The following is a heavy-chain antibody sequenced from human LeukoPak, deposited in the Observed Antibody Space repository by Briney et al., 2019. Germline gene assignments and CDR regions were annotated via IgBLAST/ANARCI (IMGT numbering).Heavy chain of an antibody. Sequence: GGSLRLSCAASGFTVSSNYMSWVRQAPGKGLEWVGRIKSKTDGGTTDYAAPVKGRFTISRDDSKNTLYLQMNSLKTEDTAVYYCTTYIVGATGIDYWGQGTLVTVSS. D-gene: IGHD1-26*01. CDR3: TTYIVGATGIDY. CDR2: IKSKTDGGTT. CDR1: GFTVSSNY. V-gene: IGHV3-15*01. J-gene: IGHJ4*02.